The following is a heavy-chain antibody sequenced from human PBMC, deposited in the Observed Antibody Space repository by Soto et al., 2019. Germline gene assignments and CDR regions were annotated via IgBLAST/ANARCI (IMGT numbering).Heavy chain of an antibody. CDR1: GFTFSGSA. J-gene: IGHJ4*02. CDR3: TSQFLEWLSPYDY. V-gene: IGHV3-73*01. D-gene: IGHD3-3*01. Sequence: PGGSLRLSCAASGFTFSGSAMHWVRQASGKGLEWVGRIRSKANSYATAYAASVKGRFTISRGDSKNTAYLQMNSLKTEDTAVYYCTSQFLEWLSPYDYWGQGTLVTISS. CDR2: IRSKANSYAT.